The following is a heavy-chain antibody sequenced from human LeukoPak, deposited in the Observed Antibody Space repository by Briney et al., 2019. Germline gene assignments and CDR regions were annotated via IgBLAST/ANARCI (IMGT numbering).Heavy chain of an antibody. J-gene: IGHJ4*02. D-gene: IGHD2-15*01. CDR1: GRSISSSSYY. CDR2: IYYSGST. V-gene: IGHV4-39*02. CDR3: AREVVAAPPRYFAY. Sequence: SETLSHTCTVSGRSISSSSYYWRWIRQPPGKGLEWIGSIYYSGSTYYNPSLKSRVTISVDPSKNQFSLKLSSVTSAHTAVYYWAREVVAAPPRYFAYWGQGTLVTVSS.